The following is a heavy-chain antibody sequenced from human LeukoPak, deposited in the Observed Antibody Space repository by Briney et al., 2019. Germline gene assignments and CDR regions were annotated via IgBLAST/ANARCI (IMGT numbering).Heavy chain of an antibody. CDR1: GFTFTRYT. Sequence: GGSLRLSCAACGFTFTRYTMNWVRQAPGKGLEWVSSIGSSSTFIYYADSVKGRFTISRDNAKNSLFLQMNSLRADDTAVYYCAKAHPGFDYWGRGTLVTVSS. CDR3: AKAHPGFDY. J-gene: IGHJ4*02. V-gene: IGHV3-21*01. CDR2: IGSSSTFI.